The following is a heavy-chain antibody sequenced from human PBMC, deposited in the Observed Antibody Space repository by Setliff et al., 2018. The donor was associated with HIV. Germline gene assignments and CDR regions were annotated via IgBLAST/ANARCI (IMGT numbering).Heavy chain of an antibody. J-gene: IGHJ4*02. Sequence: SETLSLTCAVYGAPLNGFFWSWVRQRPERGLEWIGEVNHSGTTNYNPSLQSRVTISLDTSNNQFSLKLTSVTAADTAMYYCASFFVTTVTNQDYWGQGTPVTVSS. V-gene: IGHV4-34*01. D-gene: IGHD4-17*01. CDR1: GAPLNGFF. CDR2: VNHSGTT. CDR3: ASFFVTTVTNQDY.